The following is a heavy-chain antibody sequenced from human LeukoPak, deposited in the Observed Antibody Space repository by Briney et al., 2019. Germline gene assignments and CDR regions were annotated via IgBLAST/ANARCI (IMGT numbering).Heavy chain of an antibody. CDR1: GYTLTELS. CDR3: ATSLGRWFGELSSGDY. CDR2: FDLEDGET. Sequence: ASGKVSCKVSGYTLTELSMHWVRQAPGKGLEWMGGFDLEDGETIYAQNFQGRVTMTEDTSTDTAYMELSSLRSEDTAVYYCATSLGRWFGELSSGDYWGQGTLVTVSS. D-gene: IGHD3-10*01. J-gene: IGHJ4*02. V-gene: IGHV1-24*01.